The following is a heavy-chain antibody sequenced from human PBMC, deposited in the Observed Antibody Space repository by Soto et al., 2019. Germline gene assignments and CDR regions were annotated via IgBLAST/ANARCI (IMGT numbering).Heavy chain of an antibody. J-gene: IGHJ4*02. D-gene: IGHD5-12*01. V-gene: IGHV2-5*01. CDR1: GLSLSNSGMG. CDR3: AHRKTWGHAGYISFDY. CDR2: LYWTDDT. Sequence: QITLEESGPTLVKPTQPLTLACTFSGLSLSNSGMGVGWIRQPTGRALECLALLYWTDDTSYSTSLKSRLTISKDTSKHQVVLTMPHMDPVDTGTYFCAHRKTWGHAGYISFDYWGQGRLVTVSS.